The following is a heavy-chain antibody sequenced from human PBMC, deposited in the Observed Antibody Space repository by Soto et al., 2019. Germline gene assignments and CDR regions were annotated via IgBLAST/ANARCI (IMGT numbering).Heavy chain of an antibody. CDR2: ISAYNGNT. V-gene: IGHV1-18*01. CDR1: GYTFTSYG. CDR3: ARDGLPAAGGTPQLNWFDP. Sequence: ASVKVSCKASGYTFTSYGISWVRQAPGQGLEWMGWISAYNGNTNYAQKLQGRVTMTTDTSTSTAYMELRSLRSDDTAVYYCARDGLPAAGGTPQLNWFDPWGQGTLVTVSS. D-gene: IGHD6-13*01. J-gene: IGHJ5*02.